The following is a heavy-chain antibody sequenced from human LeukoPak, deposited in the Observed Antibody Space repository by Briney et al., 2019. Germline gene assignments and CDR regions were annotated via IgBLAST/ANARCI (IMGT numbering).Heavy chain of an antibody. D-gene: IGHD6-19*01. Sequence: PGGSLRLSCAASGFTFSSYEMNWVRQAPGKGLEWTSYISTSDATMYADSVKGRFTISRDNAKNSLYLQMNSLRAEDTAVYYCARHNGWYDYWGQGTLVTVSS. CDR2: ISTSDAT. CDR3: ARHNGWYDY. V-gene: IGHV3-48*03. CDR1: GFTFSSYE. J-gene: IGHJ4*02.